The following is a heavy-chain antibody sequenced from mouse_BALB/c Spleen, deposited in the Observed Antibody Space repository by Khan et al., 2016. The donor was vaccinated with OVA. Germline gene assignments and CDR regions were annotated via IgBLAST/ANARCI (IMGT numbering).Heavy chain of an antibody. Sequence: QVQLKQSGAELVKPGASVRLSCKASGYTFTSYYLYWVKQRPGQGLEWIGGINPSSGGTNFNEKFKSKATLTVDKSSSTAYIQLNSLTSEDSAVYYCTRSGYGSFAYWGQGTLVTVSA. CDR3: TRSGYGSFAY. CDR1: GYTFTSYY. CDR2: INPSSGGT. J-gene: IGHJ3*01. V-gene: IGHV1S81*02. D-gene: IGHD2-2*01.